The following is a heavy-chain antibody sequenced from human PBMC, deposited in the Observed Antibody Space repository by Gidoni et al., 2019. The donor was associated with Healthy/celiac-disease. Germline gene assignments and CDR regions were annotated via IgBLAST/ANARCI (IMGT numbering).Heavy chain of an antibody. CDR2: IYWNDDK. D-gene: IGHD3-16*02. J-gene: IGHJ6*02. CDR1: GFSLSTSGVG. V-gene: IGHV2-5*01. CDR3: AHIFWGIYRYPLNGMDV. Sequence: QITLKESGSTLVKPTQTLTLTCTFSGFSLSTSGVGVGWIRQPPGKALEWLALIYWNDDKRYSPSLKSRLTITKDTSKNQVVLTMTNMDPVDTATYYCAHIFWGIYRYPLNGMDVWGQGTTVTVSS.